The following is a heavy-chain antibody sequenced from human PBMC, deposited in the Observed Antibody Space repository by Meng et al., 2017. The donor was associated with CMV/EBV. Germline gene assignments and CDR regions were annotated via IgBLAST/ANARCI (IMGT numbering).Heavy chain of an antibody. D-gene: IGHD3-3*01. CDR1: GGSISSGDYY. Sequence: HVQLQESGPGLVKPSQSLSLTCTVSGGSISSGDYYWSWIRQPPGKGLEWIEYIYYSGSTYYNPSIKSRVTISVDTSKNQFSLKLSSVTAADTAVYYCARGDRFEPLDYWGQGTLVTVAS. CDR3: ARGDRFEPLDY. V-gene: IGHV4-30-4*08. J-gene: IGHJ4*02. CDR2: IYYSGST.